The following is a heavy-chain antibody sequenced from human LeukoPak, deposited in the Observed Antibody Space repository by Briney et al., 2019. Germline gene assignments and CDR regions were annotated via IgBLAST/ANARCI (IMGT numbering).Heavy chain of an antibody. D-gene: IGHD1-26*01. CDR3: AREFVSDGEPSEYYFDY. J-gene: IGHJ4*02. V-gene: IGHV4-31*03. CDR1: GGSISSGGYY. CDR2: IYYSGST. Sequence: SETLSLTCTVSGGSISSGGYYWSWIRQHPGKGLEWIGYIYYSGSTYYNPSLKSRVTISVDTSKNQFSLKLSSVTAADTAVYYCAREFVSDGEPSEYYFDYWGQGTLVTVSS.